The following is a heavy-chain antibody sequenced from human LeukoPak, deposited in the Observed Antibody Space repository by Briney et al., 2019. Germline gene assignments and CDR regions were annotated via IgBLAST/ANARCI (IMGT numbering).Heavy chain of an antibody. CDR2: ISYDGSNK. Sequence: GGSLRLSCAASGFTFSSYAMHWVRQAPGKGLEWVAVISYDGSNKYYADSVKGRFTISRDNSKNTLYLQMNSLRAEDTAVYYCARGLEPTGYYDGYYFDYWGQGTLVTVSS. D-gene: IGHD3-9*01. J-gene: IGHJ4*02. CDR1: GFTFSSYA. V-gene: IGHV3-30*04. CDR3: ARGLEPTGYYDGYYFDY.